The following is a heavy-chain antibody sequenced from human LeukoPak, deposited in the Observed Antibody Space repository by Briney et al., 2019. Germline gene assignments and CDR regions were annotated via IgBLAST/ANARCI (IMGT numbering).Heavy chain of an antibody. D-gene: IGHD4-23*01. Sequence: GGSLRLSCAAAQSTFYSYWMHWVRLVPGKGLAWVSRVNSDGTSTTYTDSVKGRFTVSRDNAQNTLYLQMDSLRVDDTAVYYCAGGGFSGFDHWGQGILVTVSS. CDR2: VNSDGTST. J-gene: IGHJ4*02. CDR3: AGGGFSGFDH. V-gene: IGHV3-74*03. CDR1: QSTFYSYW.